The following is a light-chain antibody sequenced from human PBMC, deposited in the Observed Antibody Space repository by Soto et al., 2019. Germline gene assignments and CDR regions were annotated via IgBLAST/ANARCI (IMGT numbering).Light chain of an antibody. Sequence: QSARTQPASVSGSPGQSITISCTGTSSDVGGYNYVSWYQQHPGKAPKLMIYEVSNRPSGVSNRFSGSKSGNTASLTISGLQAEDEADYYCSSYTRSSSLVFGTGTKLTVL. CDR2: EVS. J-gene: IGLJ1*01. V-gene: IGLV2-14*01. CDR1: SSDVGGYNY. CDR3: SSYTRSSSLV.